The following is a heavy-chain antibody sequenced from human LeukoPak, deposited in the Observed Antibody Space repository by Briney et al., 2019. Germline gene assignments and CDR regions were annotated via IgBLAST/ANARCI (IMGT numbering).Heavy chain of an antibody. V-gene: IGHV3-48*02. CDR3: ARDRPYSGSHGGDY. Sequence: GGSLRLSCAASGFTFSSYSMNWVRQAPGKGLEWVSYISSSSSTIYYADSVKGRSTISRDNAKNSLYLQMNSLRDEDTAVYYCARDRPYSGSHGGDYWGQGTLVTVSS. CDR2: ISSSSSTI. J-gene: IGHJ4*02. CDR1: GFTFSSYS. D-gene: IGHD1-26*01.